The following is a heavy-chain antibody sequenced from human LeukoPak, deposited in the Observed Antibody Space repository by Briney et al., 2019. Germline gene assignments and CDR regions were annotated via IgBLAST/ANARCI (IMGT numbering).Heavy chain of an antibody. J-gene: IGHJ4*02. CDR3: ARERFEDDFWSGYLSYFDY. CDR1: GYTFTSYY. D-gene: IGHD3-3*01. V-gene: IGHV1-46*01. CDR2: INPSGGST. Sequence: ASVKVSCKASGYTFTSYYMHWVRQAPGQGLEWMGIINPSGGSTSYAQKFQGRVTMTRDTSTSTVYMELSSLRSEDTAVYYCARERFEDDFWSGYLSYFDYWGQGTLVTVSS.